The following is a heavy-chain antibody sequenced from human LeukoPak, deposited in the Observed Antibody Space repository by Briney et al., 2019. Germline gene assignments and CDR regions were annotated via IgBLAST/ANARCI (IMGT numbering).Heavy chain of an antibody. J-gene: IGHJ1*01. V-gene: IGHV3-30-3*01. CDR1: GFTFSSYA. CDR2: ISYDGSNK. Sequence: GRSLRLSCAASGFTFSSYAMHWVRQAPGKGLEWVAVISYDGSNKYYADSVKGRFTISRDNSKNTLYLQMNSLRAEDTAVYYCARASVGELCGDCDLRGYFQHWGQGTLVTVSS. D-gene: IGHD2-21*02. CDR3: ARASVGELCGDCDLRGYFQH.